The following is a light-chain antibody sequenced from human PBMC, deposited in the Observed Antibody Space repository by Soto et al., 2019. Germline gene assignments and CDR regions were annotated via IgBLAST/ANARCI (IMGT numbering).Light chain of an antibody. V-gene: IGLV2-23*02. Sequence: QSALTQPASVSGSPGQSITISCTGSRSDVGGYNYVSWYQQHPGKAPQVLIYEVSKRPSGVSNRFSGSKSANTASLTISGLQADDEADYYCCSYGGRSTYVFGTGTKLTVL. CDR3: CSYGGRSTYV. CDR2: EVS. J-gene: IGLJ1*01. CDR1: RSDVGGYNY.